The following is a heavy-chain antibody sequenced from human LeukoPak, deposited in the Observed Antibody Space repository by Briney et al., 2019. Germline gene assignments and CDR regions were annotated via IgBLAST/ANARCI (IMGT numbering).Heavy chain of an antibody. Sequence: GGSLRLSRAASGFTFSSYAMHWVRQAPGKGLGWVAVISYDGSNKYYADSVKGRFTISRDNSKNTLYLQMNSLRAEDTAVYYCARVLNYVPGDYWGQGTLVTVSS. D-gene: IGHD3-16*01. J-gene: IGHJ4*02. V-gene: IGHV3-30-3*01. CDR2: ISYDGSNK. CDR3: ARVLNYVPGDY. CDR1: GFTFSSYA.